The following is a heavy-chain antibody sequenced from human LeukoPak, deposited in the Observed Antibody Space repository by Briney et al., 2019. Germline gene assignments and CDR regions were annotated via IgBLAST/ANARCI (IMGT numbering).Heavy chain of an antibody. Sequence: SETLSLTCTVSGGSISSSSYYWGWIRQPPGKGLEWIGSIYYSGSTFYNPSLKSRVTISVDTSKNQFSLKMSSVTAADTAVYYCARYHQGFDDYWGQGTLVTVSS. CDR3: ARYHQGFDDY. D-gene: IGHD3-9*01. CDR1: GGSISSSSYY. V-gene: IGHV4-39*07. J-gene: IGHJ4*02. CDR2: IYYSGST.